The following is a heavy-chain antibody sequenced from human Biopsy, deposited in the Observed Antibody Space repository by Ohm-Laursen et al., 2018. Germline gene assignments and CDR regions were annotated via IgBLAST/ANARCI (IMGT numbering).Heavy chain of an antibody. J-gene: IGHJ6*02. V-gene: IGHV4-34*01. CDR2: INHSGRT. CDR1: GESFNGYY. CDR3: VRGVDYYDPYRYYALDV. D-gene: IGHD3-22*01. Sequence: GTLSLTCAVYGESFNGYYWSWIRQTPGKGLEWIGEINHSGRTNYNPSLKSRVTISVDTSKNQFSLKVRSVTAADTAVYYRVRGVDYYDPYRYYALDVWGQGTTVTVSS.